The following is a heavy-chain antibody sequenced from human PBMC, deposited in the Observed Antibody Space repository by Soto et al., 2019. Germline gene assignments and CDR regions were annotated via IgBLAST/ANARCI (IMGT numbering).Heavy chain of an antibody. Sequence: QVQLVESGGGVVQPGRSLRLSCAASGFTFSSYGMHWVRQAPGKGLEWVAVISYDGSNKYYADSVKGRFTISRDNSKNXLYLQMNSLRAEDTAVYYCAKEQWLVRDYYYGMDVWGQGTTVTVSS. D-gene: IGHD6-19*01. CDR3: AKEQWLVRDYYYGMDV. CDR1: GFTFSSYG. CDR2: ISYDGSNK. V-gene: IGHV3-30*18. J-gene: IGHJ6*02.